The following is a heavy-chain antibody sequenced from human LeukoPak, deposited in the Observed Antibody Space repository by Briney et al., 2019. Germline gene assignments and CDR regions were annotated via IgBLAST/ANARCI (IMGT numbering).Heavy chain of an antibody. CDR3: ARVGTSIAAHYYYYYMDV. CDR1: GGSISSYY. J-gene: IGHJ6*03. CDR2: IYYSGST. Sequence: SETLSLTCTVSGGSISSYYWSWIRQPPGKGLEWIGYIYYSGSTNYNPSLKSRVTISVDTSKNQFSLKLSSVTAADTAVYYCARVGTSIAAHYYYYYMDVWGKGTTVTVSS. D-gene: IGHD6-6*01. V-gene: IGHV4-59*01.